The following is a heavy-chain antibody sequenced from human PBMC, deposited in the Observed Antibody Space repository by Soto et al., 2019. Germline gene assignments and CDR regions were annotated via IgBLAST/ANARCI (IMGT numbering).Heavy chain of an antibody. Sequence: QVQLVQSGAEVKKPGSSVKVSCKASGGTFSSYAISWVRQAPGQGLEWMGGIIPIFGTAHYAQKFQGRVTITADEPTSTAYMELSRLRSEYSAVYYCARPISGCSSGGSFCSNVGDYYYGMDVWGRGTTVAVSS. CDR2: IIPIFGTA. V-gene: IGHV1-69*01. CDR3: ARPISGCSSGGSFCSNVGDYYYGMDV. D-gene: IGHD2-15*01. J-gene: IGHJ6*02. CDR1: GGTFSSYA.